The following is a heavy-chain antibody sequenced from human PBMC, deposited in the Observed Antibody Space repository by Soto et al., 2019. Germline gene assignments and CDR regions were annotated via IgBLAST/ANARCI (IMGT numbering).Heavy chain of an antibody. Sequence: ASVKVSCKASGYTFPSYGIIWGRQAPGQGLEWMGWISAYNGNTNYAQKLQGRVTMTTDTSTSTAYMELRSLRSDDTAVYYCARVRDYDFWSGYYLPRRLNDYWGQGTLVTSPQ. D-gene: IGHD3-3*01. CDR3: ARVRDYDFWSGYYLPRRLNDY. CDR2: ISAYNGNT. CDR1: GYTFPSYG. V-gene: IGHV1-18*01. J-gene: IGHJ4*02.